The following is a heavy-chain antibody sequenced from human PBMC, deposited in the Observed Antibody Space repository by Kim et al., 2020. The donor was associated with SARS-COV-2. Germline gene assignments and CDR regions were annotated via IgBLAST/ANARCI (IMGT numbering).Heavy chain of an antibody. CDR1: GFTFSSYG. CDR3: ARDPMVRGVIITSPLDY. CDR2: IWYDGSNK. V-gene: IGHV3-33*01. D-gene: IGHD3-10*01. J-gene: IGHJ4*02. Sequence: GGSLRLSCAASGFTFSSYGMHWVRQAPGKGLEWVAVIWYDGSNKYYADSVKGRFTISRDNSKNTLYLQMNSLRAEDTAVYYCARDPMVRGVIITSPLDYWGQGTLVTVSS.